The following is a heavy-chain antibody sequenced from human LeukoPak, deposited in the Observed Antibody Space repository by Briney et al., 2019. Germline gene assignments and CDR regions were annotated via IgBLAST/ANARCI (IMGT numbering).Heavy chain of an antibody. V-gene: IGHV1-18*01. CDR1: GYTFTSYG. D-gene: IGHD5-18*01. CDR2: ISAYNGNT. Sequence: ASVTVSCKASGYTFTSYGISWVRQAPGQGLEWMGWISAYNGNTNYAQKLQGRVTMTTDTSTSTAYMELRSLRSDDTAVYYCARDRRYSYGTDAFDIWGQGTMVTVSS. J-gene: IGHJ3*02. CDR3: ARDRRYSYGTDAFDI.